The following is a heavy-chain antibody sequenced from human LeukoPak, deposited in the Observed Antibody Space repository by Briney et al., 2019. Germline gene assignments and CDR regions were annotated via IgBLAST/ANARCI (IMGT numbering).Heavy chain of an antibody. CDR2: ISWNSGSI. V-gene: IGHV3-9*03. J-gene: IGHJ3*02. CDR3: AKGQGIAVAQAAFDI. D-gene: IGHD6-19*01. Sequence: GGSLRLSCAASGFTFDDYAMHWVRQAPGKGLEWVSGISWNSGSIGYADSVKGRFTISRDNAKNSLYLQMNSLRAEDMALYYCAKGQGIAVAQAAFDIWGQGTMVTVSS. CDR1: GFTFDDYA.